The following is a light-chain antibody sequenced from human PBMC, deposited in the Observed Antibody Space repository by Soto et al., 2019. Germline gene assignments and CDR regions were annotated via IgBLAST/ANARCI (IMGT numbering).Light chain of an antibody. Sequence: EIVLTQSPATLSLSPGERATLSCRASQSVSSYLAWYQQKPGQAPRLLIYDASNRATRIPARFSGSGSGTDFTLTISSLEHVDFAVYYWQQRSNWLTFGGGTKVEIK. CDR1: QSVSSY. CDR2: DAS. CDR3: QQRSNWLT. V-gene: IGKV3-11*01. J-gene: IGKJ4*01.